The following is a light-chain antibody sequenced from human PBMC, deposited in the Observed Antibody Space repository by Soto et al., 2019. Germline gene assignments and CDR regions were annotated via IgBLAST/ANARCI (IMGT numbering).Light chain of an antibody. J-gene: IGKJ4*01. CDR1: QSVSSSY. CDR3: QQYSSPPLLT. CDR2: GAS. Sequence: EIVLTQSPGTLSLSPGERATLSCRASQSVSSSYLAWYQQKPGQAPRLLIYGASSRAPGIPDRFSGSGSGTDFTLSISRLEPEDFAVYYCQQYSSPPLLTFGGGTKVDIK. V-gene: IGKV3-20*01.